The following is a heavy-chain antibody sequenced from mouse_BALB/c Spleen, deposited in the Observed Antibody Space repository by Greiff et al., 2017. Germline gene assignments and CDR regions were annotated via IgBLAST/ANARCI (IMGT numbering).Heavy chain of an antibody. V-gene: IGHV1S56*01. D-gene: IGHD1-1*01. Sequence: VQLQQSGPELVEPGASVEMSCQASCYPFPNYYIHLVEPRPGQGLEWIGWIYPGDGSTKYNEKFKGKTTLTADKSSSTAYMLLSSLTSEDSAIYFCARGPYYYGPYYFDYWGQGTTLTVSS. J-gene: IGHJ2*01. CDR2: IYPGDGST. CDR3: ARGPYYYGPYYFDY. CDR1: CYPFPNYY.